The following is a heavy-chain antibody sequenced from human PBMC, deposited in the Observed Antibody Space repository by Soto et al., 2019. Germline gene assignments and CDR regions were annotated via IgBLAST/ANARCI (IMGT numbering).Heavy chain of an antibody. Sequence: QVQLQESGPGLVKPSQTLSLTCTVSGGSISSGDYYWSWIHQPPGKGLEWIGYIYYSGSTYYNPSLRMRVTISVDPPKNQFSLKLSSVTAADTAVYYCARYDDDYNDYWGQGTLVTVSS. D-gene: IGHD3-22*01. CDR3: ARYDDDYNDY. J-gene: IGHJ4*02. V-gene: IGHV4-30-4*01. CDR2: IYYSGST. CDR1: GGSISSGDYY.